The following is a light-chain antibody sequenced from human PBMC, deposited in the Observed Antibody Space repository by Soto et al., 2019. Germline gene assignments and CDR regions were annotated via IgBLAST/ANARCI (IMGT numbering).Light chain of an antibody. CDR1: SSDIGAGYD. Sequence: VLTQPPSVSEAPGQRVTISCTGTSSDIGAGYDVHWYQQLPGAAPKLLIYSNAIRPSGVPDRFSASKSGTSASLAITGLRAEDEADYYCQSYDSSLTTYVFGTGTKAPS. CDR3: QSYDSSLTTYV. J-gene: IGLJ1*01. CDR2: SNA. V-gene: IGLV1-40*01.